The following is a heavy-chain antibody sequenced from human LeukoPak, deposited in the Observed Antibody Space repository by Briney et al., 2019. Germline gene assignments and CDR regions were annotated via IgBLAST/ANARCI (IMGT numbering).Heavy chain of an antibody. D-gene: IGHD5-24*01. CDR2: IFGGGNT. CDR1: GLIASSNY. Sequence: GGSLTLSCSFSGLIASSNYMAWVRQAPGKGLQWISFIFGGGNTLYADSVMGRFSISRDNSKTTLYLQMNSLRAEDTAVYYCATGGRSGMAFDFWGQGTLVTASS. V-gene: IGHV3-53*01. CDR3: ATGGRSGMAFDF. J-gene: IGHJ4*02.